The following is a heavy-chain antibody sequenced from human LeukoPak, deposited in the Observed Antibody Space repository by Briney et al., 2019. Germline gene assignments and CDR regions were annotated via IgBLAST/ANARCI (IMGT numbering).Heavy chain of an antibody. CDR1: GYTFTSYY. Sequence: ASVKVSCKASGYTFTSYYMHWVRQAPGQGLEWMGIINPSGGSTSYAQKFQGRVTMTRDTSTSTVYMELSSLRSEDTAVYYCARRLEQQLVWGGGIDYWGQGTLVTVSS. V-gene: IGHV1-46*01. CDR2: INPSGGST. J-gene: IGHJ4*02. D-gene: IGHD6-13*01. CDR3: ARRLEQQLVWGGGIDY.